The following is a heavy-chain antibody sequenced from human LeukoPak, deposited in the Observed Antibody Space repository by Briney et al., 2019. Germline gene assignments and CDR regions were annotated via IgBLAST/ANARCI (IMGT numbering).Heavy chain of an antibody. Sequence: SETLSLTCAVYGGSFSGYYWSWIRQPPGKGLEWIGEINHSGSTNYNPSLESRVTISVDTSKNQFSLKLSSVTAADTAVYYCARMAVDNWFDPWGQGTLVTVSS. V-gene: IGHV4-34*01. CDR1: GGSFSGYY. CDR2: INHSGST. D-gene: IGHD6-19*01. J-gene: IGHJ5*02. CDR3: ARMAVDNWFDP.